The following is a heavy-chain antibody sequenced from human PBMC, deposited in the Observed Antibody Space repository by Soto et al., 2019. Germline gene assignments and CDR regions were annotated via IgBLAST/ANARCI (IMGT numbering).Heavy chain of an antibody. Sequence: GGSLRLSCAASGFSFSSYWMNWVRQAPGKGLEWVASINTGGSETRYVDSVKGRFTISRDNAKNSLYLQMNSLRAEDTALYYCVKDGTRKFAYWGQGTLVTVSS. V-gene: IGHV3-7*01. CDR1: GFSFSSYW. D-gene: IGHD1-26*01. CDR3: VKDGTRKFAY. CDR2: INTGGSET. J-gene: IGHJ4*02.